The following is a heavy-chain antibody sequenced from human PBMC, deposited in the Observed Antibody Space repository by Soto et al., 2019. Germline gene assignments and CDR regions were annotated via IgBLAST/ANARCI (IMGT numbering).Heavy chain of an antibody. V-gene: IGHV4-34*01. Sequence: TSETLSLTXAVSSGSFRDSYWTWIRQPPGKGLEWIGEINHSGYTNYNPSLKSRVTISVDASKHHFSLSLSSVTAADTAVYYCARAVVGPTYYFDPWAQGTQVTVLL. D-gene: IGHD2-15*01. CDR1: SGSFRDSY. CDR2: INHSGYT. CDR3: ARAVVGPTYYFDP. J-gene: IGHJ4*02.